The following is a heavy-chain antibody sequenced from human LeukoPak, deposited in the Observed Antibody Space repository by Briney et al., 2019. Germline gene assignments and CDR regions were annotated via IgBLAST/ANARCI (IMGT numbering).Heavy chain of an antibody. CDR1: GYTFTSYY. CDR3: ARRRYYYDSSGYYTAYYFDY. D-gene: IGHD3-22*01. V-gene: IGHV1-46*01. CDR2: INPSGGST. Sequence: EASVKVSCKASGYTFTSYYMHWVRQAPGQGLEWMGIINPSGGSTSYAQKFQGRVTMTRDTSTSTVYMELSSLRSEDTAVYYCARRRYYYDSSGYYTAYYFDYWGQGTPVTVSS. J-gene: IGHJ4*02.